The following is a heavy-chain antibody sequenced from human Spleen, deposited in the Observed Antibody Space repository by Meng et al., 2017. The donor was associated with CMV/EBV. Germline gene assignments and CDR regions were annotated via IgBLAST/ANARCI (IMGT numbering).Heavy chain of an antibody. J-gene: IGHJ4*02. Sequence: GESLKISCAASGFTFSGYEINWVRQAPGKGLEWLAYISTSGRTLYYADSVKGRFTISRDNAKNSLYLQMNSLRAEDTAVYYCAGLAYCGGDCYSDYWGQGTLVTVSS. CDR1: GFTFSGYE. D-gene: IGHD2-21*01. V-gene: IGHV3-48*03. CDR2: ISTSGRTL. CDR3: AGLAYCGGDCYSDY.